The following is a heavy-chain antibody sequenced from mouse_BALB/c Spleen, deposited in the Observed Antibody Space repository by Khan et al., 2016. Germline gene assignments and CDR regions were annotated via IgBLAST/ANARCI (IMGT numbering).Heavy chain of an antibody. CDR2: ISYSGST. CDR3: ARWEYGNYYFDY. D-gene: IGHD2-10*02. Sequence: EVQLQESGPGLVKPSQSLSLTCTVTGYSITSDYAWNWIRQFPGNKLEWMGYISYSGSTSYNPSLKSRISIIRTPPKNQFFLQLNSVTTEDTATYYCARWEYGNYYFDYWGQGTTLTVSS. CDR1: GYSITSDYA. J-gene: IGHJ2*01. V-gene: IGHV3-2*02.